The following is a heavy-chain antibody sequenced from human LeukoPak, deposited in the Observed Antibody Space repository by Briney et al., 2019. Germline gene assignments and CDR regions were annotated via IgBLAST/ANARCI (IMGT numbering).Heavy chain of an antibody. CDR2: ISYDGSNK. J-gene: IGHJ5*02. CDR3: ARGSRIQLNWFDP. CDR1: GFIFSSYA. D-gene: IGHD5-18*01. V-gene: IGHV3-30-3*01. Sequence: GRSLRLSCAASGFIFSSYAMHWVRQAPGKGLEWVAVISYDGSNKYYADSVKGRFTISRDNSKNTLYLQMNSLRAEDTAVYYCARGSRIQLNWFDPWGQGTLVTVSS.